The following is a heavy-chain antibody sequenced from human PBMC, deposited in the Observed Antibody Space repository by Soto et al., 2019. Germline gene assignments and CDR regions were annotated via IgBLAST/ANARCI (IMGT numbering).Heavy chain of an antibody. Sequence: GESLKISCAASGFTFSSYGMHWVRQAPGKGLEWVAVISYDGSNKYYADSVKGRFTISRDNSKNTLYLQMNSLRAEDTAVYYCAKDGSSGWPYYFDYWGQGTLVTVSS. D-gene: IGHD6-19*01. CDR1: GFTFSSYG. J-gene: IGHJ4*02. CDR3: AKDGSSGWPYYFDY. CDR2: ISYDGSNK. V-gene: IGHV3-30*18.